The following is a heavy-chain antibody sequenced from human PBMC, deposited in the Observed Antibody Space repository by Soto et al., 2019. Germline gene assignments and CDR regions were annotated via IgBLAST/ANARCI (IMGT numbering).Heavy chain of an antibody. CDR2: ISRSGGTT. CDR1: GITFSTYT. CDR3: LDGGYN. V-gene: IGHV3-48*01. Sequence: EVQLVESGGGLVQPGGSLRLSCAASGITFSTYTMNWVRQAPGKGLEWVSYISRSGGTTYYADSVKGRFTISRDNAKNSLYLQMNGVRAEDTAVYYCLDGGYNWGQGTLVTVSS. D-gene: IGHD4-17*01. J-gene: IGHJ4*02.